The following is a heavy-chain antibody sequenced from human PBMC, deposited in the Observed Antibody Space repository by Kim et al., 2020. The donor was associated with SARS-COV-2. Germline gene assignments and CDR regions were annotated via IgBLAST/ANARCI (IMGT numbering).Heavy chain of an antibody. V-gene: IGHV4-38-2*02. CDR3: ARDSSHSSGWSADAFDI. Sequence: SETLSLTCTVSGYSISSSYYWGWIRQPPGKGLEWIGSIYHSGSTYTNPSLKSRVTISVDTSKNQFSLKLSSVTAADAAVYYCARDSSHSSGWSADAFDIWGQGTMVTVSS. D-gene: IGHD6-19*01. CDR1: GYSISSSYY. CDR2: IYHSGST. J-gene: IGHJ3*02.